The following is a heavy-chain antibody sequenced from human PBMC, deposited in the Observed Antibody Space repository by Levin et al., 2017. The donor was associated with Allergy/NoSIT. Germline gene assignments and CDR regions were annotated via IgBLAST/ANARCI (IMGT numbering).Heavy chain of an antibody. CDR1: GYTFTSYG. Sequence: GESLKISCKASGYTFTSYGISWVRQAPGQGLEWMGWISAYNGNTNYAQKLQGRVTMTTDTSTSTAYMELRSLRSDDTAVYYCARDRQLLWFGEKQGAFDIWGQGTMVTVSS. V-gene: IGHV1-18*01. J-gene: IGHJ3*02. CDR2: ISAYNGNT. CDR3: ARDRQLLWFGEKQGAFDI. D-gene: IGHD3-10*01.